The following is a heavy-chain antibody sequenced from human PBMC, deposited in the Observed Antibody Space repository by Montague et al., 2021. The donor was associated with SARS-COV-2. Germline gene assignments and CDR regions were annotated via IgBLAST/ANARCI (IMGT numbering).Heavy chain of an antibody. V-gene: IGHV4-39*01. CDR3: ARHGKTRIAMIVVVIGYFDY. CDR1: GGSISSSSYY. J-gene: IGHJ4*02. D-gene: IGHD3-22*01. CDR2: IYYSGST. Sequence: SKTLSLTCTVSGGSISSSSYYWGWIRQPPGKGLEWIGSIYYSGSTYYNPSLKSRVTISVDTSKNQFSLKLSSVTAADTAVYYCARHGKTRIAMIVVVIGYFDYWGQGTLVTASS.